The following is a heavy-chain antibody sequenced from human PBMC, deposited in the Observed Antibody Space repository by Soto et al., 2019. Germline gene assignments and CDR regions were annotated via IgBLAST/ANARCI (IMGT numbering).Heavy chain of an antibody. V-gene: IGHV3-30-3*01. CDR3: ARGPPVYHYDSSGYPVGDAFEI. J-gene: IGHJ3*02. D-gene: IGHD3-22*01. CDR1: GFTFSSYA. Sequence: PGGSLRLSCAASGFTFSSYAMHWVRQAPGKGLEWVAVISYDGSNKYYADSVKGRFTISRDNSKNTLYLQMNSLRAEDTAVYYCARGPPVYHYDSSGYPVGDAFEIWGQGKMVPVSS. CDR2: ISYDGSNK.